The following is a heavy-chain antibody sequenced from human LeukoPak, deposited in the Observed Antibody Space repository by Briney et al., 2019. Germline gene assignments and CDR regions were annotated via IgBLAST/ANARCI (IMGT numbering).Heavy chain of an antibody. CDR1: GYTFTSYG. CDR3: ARPGYCSSTSCSSVAFDI. V-gene: IGHV1-18*01. J-gene: IGHJ3*02. Sequence: ASVKVSCKASGYTFTSYGISWVRQAPGQGLEWMGWISAYNGNTNYAQKFQGRVTMTRDTSISTAYMELSRLRSDDTAVYYCARPGYCSSTSCSSVAFDIWGQGTMVTVSS. CDR2: ISAYNGNT. D-gene: IGHD2-2*01.